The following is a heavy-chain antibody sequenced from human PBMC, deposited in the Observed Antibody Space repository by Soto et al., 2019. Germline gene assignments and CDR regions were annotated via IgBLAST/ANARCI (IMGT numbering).Heavy chain of an antibody. Sequence: GGSLRLSCAASGFTFSSYGMHWVRQAPGKGLEWVAIIWFDGTNKYYADSVKGRFTISRDNSKNTLYLQMNSLRAEDTAVYYCARDKSNGGTTGYMDVWGKGTTVTVSS. D-gene: IGHD1-7*01. CDR2: IWFDGTNK. V-gene: IGHV3-33*01. J-gene: IGHJ6*03. CDR1: GFTFSSYG. CDR3: ARDKSNGGTTGYMDV.